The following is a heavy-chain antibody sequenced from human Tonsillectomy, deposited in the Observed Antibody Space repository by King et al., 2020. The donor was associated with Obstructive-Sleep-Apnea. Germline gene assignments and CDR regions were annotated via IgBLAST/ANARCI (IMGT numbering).Heavy chain of an antibody. D-gene: IGHD3-10*01. CDR1: GFTFSSYA. CDR3: ANSPLVSGITFPSLDY. J-gene: IGHJ4*02. Sequence: VQLVESGGGLVQPGGSLRLSCAASGFTFSSYAMSWVRQAPGKGLEWVSAISGSGGSTYYADSVKGRFTITRDNSKNTLYLQMNSLGAEDTAVYYCANSPLVSGITFPSLDYWGQGTLVTVSS. CDR2: ISGSGGST. V-gene: IGHV3-23*04.